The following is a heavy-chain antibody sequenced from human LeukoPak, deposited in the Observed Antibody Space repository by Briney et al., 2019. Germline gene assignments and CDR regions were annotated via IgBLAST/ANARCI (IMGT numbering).Heavy chain of an antibody. J-gene: IGHJ4*02. V-gene: IGHV3-30*02. D-gene: IGHD3-3*01. CDR1: GITFSEAW. Sequence: PGGSLRLSCTASGITFSEAWMSWVRQAPGKGLEWVAFIRYDGSNKYYADSVKGRFTISRVNSKNTLYLQMNSLRAEDTAVYYCAKDLGDKTYYDFWSGYDSFDYWGQGTLVTVSS. CDR2: IRYDGSNK. CDR3: AKDLGDKTYYDFWSGYDSFDY.